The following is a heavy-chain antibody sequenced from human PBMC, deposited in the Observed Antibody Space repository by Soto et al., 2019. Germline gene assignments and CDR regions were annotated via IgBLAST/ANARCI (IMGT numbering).Heavy chain of an antibody. D-gene: IGHD3-16*01. J-gene: IGHJ6*02. V-gene: IGHV1-18*01. Sequence: QVQLVQSGAEVKNPGASVKVSCKASGYTFTRYGIGWARQAPGQGREWMGWINTYNGNTNYAQNVQGRVTLTTDTSTSTAYMELRSLRSNDTAIYYCAMVDVYVTPSPQDVWGQGTTVFVSS. CDR1: GYTFTRYG. CDR3: AMVDVYVTPSPQDV. CDR2: INTYNGNT.